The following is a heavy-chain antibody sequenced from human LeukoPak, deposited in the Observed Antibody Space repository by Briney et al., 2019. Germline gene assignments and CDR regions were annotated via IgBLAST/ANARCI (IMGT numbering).Heavy chain of an antibody. Sequence: ASVKVSCKASGYTITTYAITWVRQAPGQGLEWMGWINTNTGNPTYAQGFTGRFVFSLDTSVSTAYLQISSLKAEDTAVYYCARGRGSSARLGYYFYYIDVWGKGTTVTVSS. V-gene: IGHV7-4-1*02. J-gene: IGHJ6*03. CDR3: ARGRGSSARLGYYFYYIDV. CDR2: INTNTGNP. D-gene: IGHD1-26*01. CDR1: GYTITTYA.